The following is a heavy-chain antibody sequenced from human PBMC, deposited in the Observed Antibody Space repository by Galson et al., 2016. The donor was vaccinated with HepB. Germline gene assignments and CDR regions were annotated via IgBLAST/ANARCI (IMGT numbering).Heavy chain of an antibody. CDR1: GFTFLSYG. D-gene: IGHD2-21*02. V-gene: IGHV3-30*03. Sequence: SLRLSCAASGFTFLSYGMHWVRQAPGKGLEWVAVISYDGSIKYYVDSVKGRFTISRDNSRNTLYLHMSSLTTEDEAMYYCARGGHIVVVTSTRNFDPFNIWGQGTLVTVSA. J-gene: IGHJ3*02. CDR3: ARGGHIVVVTSTRNFDPFNI. CDR2: ISYDGSIK.